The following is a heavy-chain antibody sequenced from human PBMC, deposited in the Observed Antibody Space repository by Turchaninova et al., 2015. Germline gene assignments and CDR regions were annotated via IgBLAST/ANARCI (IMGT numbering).Heavy chain of an antibody. V-gene: IGHV3-15*01. CDR1: GFIFTDAW. Sequence: VESGGGLVKPGGSLRLSCAASGFIFTDAWMSWVRQAPGKGLEWVARITSKGAGETTDYAAPVKGRFTISRDDSTNTIYLQMNNLKTEDTAVYYCAWSGLHWLDSWGQGTLVTVSS. D-gene: IGHD3-3*01. CDR2: ITSKGAGETT. CDR3: AWSGLHWLDS. J-gene: IGHJ5*01.